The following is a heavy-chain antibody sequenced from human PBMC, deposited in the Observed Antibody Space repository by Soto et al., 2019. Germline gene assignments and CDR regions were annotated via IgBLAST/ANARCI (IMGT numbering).Heavy chain of an antibody. J-gene: IGHJ4*02. Sequence: GGSLRLSCAASGFTFSSYAMSWVRQAPGKGLEWVSAISGSGGSTYYADSVKGRFTISRDNSKNTLYLQMNSLRAEDTAVYYCAKDPFYYDSSGYFDYWGQGTLVTVSS. CDR3: AKDPFYYDSSGYFDY. CDR2: ISGSGGST. D-gene: IGHD3-22*01. V-gene: IGHV3-23*01. CDR1: GFTFSSYA.